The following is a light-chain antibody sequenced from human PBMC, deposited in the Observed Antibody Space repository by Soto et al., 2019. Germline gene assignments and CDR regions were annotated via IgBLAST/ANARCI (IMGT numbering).Light chain of an antibody. CDR1: QSVSNNY. CDR2: GAS. V-gene: IGKV3-20*01. J-gene: IGKJ1*01. CDR3: QQYGSSGT. Sequence: ECVWKQSQRALSLAPLERSTLSCRASQSVSNNYLAWYQQNPGQAPSXLIYGASNRATGIPARFSGSGSGTDFTLTISRLEPEDFAVYYCQQYGSSGTFGQGTKVDI.